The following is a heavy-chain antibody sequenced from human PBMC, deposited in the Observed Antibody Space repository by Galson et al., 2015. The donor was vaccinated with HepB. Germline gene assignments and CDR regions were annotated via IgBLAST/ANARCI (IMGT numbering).Heavy chain of an antibody. V-gene: IGHV2-5*02. J-gene: IGHJ5*02. CDR2: IYWDDDK. D-gene: IGHD4-17*01. CDR3: AHRRAYGDFPLWAVQWFDP. CDR1: GFSLSTSGVG. Sequence: PALVKPTQTLTLTCTFSGFSLSTSGVGVGWIRQPPGKALEWLALIYWDDDKRYSPSLKSRLTITKDTSKNQVVLTMTNMDPVDTATYYCAHRRAYGDFPLWAVQWFDPWGQGTLVTVSS.